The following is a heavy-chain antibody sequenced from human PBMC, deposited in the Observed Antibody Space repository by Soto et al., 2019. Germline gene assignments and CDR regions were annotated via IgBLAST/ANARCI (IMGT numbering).Heavy chain of an antibody. V-gene: IGHV4-59*01. J-gene: IGHJ4*02. D-gene: IGHD1-1*01. CDR3: ARDDTTGGFDF. Sequence: PSETLSLTCTVSGDSISSFYWNWIRQPPGKGLEWIGYVSYSGSANYNPSLQSRVTISSDTSKNQFTLKLSSVTAADTAVYYCARDDTTGGFDFWGQGTLVTVSS. CDR2: VSYSGSA. CDR1: GDSISSFY.